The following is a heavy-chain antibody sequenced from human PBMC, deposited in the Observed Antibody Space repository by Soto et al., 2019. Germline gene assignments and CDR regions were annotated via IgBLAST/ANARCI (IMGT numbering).Heavy chain of an antibody. CDR3: AGGRYSYGYGVAFDI. D-gene: IGHD5-18*01. J-gene: IGHJ3*02. CDR1: GCCISSYY. V-gene: IGHV4-59*01. CDR2: IYYSGST. Sequence: SETLSLTCTVSGCCISSYYWSWIRRPPGKGLEWIGYIYYSGSTNYNPSLKSRVTISVDTSKNQFSLKLSSVTAADTAVYYCAGGRYSYGYGVAFDIWGQGAMVTVSS.